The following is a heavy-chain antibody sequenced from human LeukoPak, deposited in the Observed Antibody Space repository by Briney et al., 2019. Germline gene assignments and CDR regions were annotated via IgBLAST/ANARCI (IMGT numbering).Heavy chain of an antibody. D-gene: IGHD3-9*01. J-gene: IGHJ4*02. Sequence: GGSLRLSCAASGFTFSSYAMSWVRQAPGKGLEWVSAISGSGGSTYYADSAKGRFTISRDNSKNTLYLQMNSLRAEDTAVYYCAKDSVILTGYPYYFDYWGQGTLVTVSS. CDR2: ISGSGGST. CDR3: AKDSVILTGYPYYFDY. V-gene: IGHV3-23*01. CDR1: GFTFSSYA.